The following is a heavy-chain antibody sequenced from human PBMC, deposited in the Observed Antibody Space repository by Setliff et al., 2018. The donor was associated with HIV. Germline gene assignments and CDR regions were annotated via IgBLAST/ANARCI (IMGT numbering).Heavy chain of an antibody. CDR2: IYYSGGT. CDR1: GGSISSGGYC. D-gene: IGHD3-22*01. J-gene: IGHJ3*02. CDR3: ACYDSSGHDAFDI. V-gene: IGHV4-31*03. Sequence: SETLSLTCTVSGGSISSGGYCWSWIRQHPGKGLEWIGYIYYSGGTYYNPSLKSRVTISVDTSKNQFSLKLSSVTAADTAVYYCACYDSSGHDAFDIWGQGTMVTVSS.